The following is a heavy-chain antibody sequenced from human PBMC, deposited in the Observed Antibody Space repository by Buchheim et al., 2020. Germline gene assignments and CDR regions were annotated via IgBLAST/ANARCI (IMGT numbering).Heavy chain of an antibody. CDR1: GFTFSSSG. CDR3: ARDEVRIGAGHFDY. D-gene: IGHD4/OR15-4a*01. V-gene: IGHV3-33*01. CDR2: IWYDGSNK. J-gene: IGHJ4*02. Sequence: QVQLVESGGGVVQPGRSLRLSCAASGFTFSSSGMHWVRQAPGKGLEWVAVIWYDGSNKYYADSVTGRFTISRDNSKNTLYLQMNSLRAEDTAVYSCARDEVRIGAGHFDYWGQGTL.